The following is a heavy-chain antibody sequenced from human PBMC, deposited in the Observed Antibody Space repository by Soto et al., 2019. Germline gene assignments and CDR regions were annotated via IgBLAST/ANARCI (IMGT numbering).Heavy chain of an antibody. V-gene: IGHV3-23*01. CDR3: AKLPRYYDSSGRLNYYFDY. Sequence: GGSLRLSCAASGFTFSSYAMSWVRQAPGKGLEWVSAISGSGGSTYYADSVKGRFTISRDNSKNTLYLQMNSLRAEDTAVYYCAKLPRYYDSSGRLNYYFDYWGQGTLVTVSS. CDR2: ISGSGGST. J-gene: IGHJ4*02. CDR1: GFTFSSYA. D-gene: IGHD3-22*01.